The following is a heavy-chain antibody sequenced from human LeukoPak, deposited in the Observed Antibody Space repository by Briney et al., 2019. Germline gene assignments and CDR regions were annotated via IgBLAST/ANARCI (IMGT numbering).Heavy chain of an antibody. CDR3: ARSNPVGATDY. CDR1: GYTLTSHG. Sequence: GASVKVSCKASGYTLTSHGISWVRQAPGQGLEWMGGIIPIFGTANYAQKFQGRVTITADESTSTAYMELSSLRSEDTAVYYCARSNPVGATDYWGQGTLVTVSS. V-gene: IGHV1-69*13. CDR2: IIPIFGTA. J-gene: IGHJ4*02. D-gene: IGHD1-26*01.